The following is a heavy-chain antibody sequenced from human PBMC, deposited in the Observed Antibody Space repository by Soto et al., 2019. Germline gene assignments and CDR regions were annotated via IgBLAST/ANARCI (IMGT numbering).Heavy chain of an antibody. CDR2: IRSKVYAGTT. V-gene: IGHV3-49*03. J-gene: IGHJ4*02. CDR3: TRTGAVANRAPTDY. CDR1: GFTFGDYA. Sequence: PGGSLRLSCTGSGFTFGDYAMSWFRQAPGKGLEWVGFIRSKVYAGTTEYAASVRGRFIISRDDFKGITYLQMNSLKSEDTGVYYCTRTGAVANRAPTDYWGQRTQVTVSS. D-gene: IGHD6-19*01.